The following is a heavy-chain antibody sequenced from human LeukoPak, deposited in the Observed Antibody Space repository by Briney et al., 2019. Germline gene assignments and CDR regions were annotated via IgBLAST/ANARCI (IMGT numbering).Heavy chain of an antibody. Sequence: GGSLRLSCAASGFTFSSSAMSWVRQAPGKGLEWVANIKQDGSEKYYVDSVKGRFTISRDNAKNSLYLQMNSLRAEDTAVYYCARDAVPAASYYYYYGMDVWGQGTTVTVSS. CDR2: IKQDGSEK. V-gene: IGHV3-7*01. D-gene: IGHD2-2*01. CDR3: ARDAVPAASYYYYYGMDV. J-gene: IGHJ6*02. CDR1: GFTFSSSA.